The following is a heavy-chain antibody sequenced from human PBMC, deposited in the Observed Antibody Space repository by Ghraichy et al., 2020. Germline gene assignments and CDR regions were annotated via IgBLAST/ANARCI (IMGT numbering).Heavy chain of an antibody. CDR3: ARGEDGSPDY. CDR1: GFTFSSYA. CDR2: ISGSGGST. Sequence: GSLRLSCAASGFTFSSYAMSWVRQAPGKGLEWVSPISGSGGSTYYADSVKGRFTISRDNSKNTLFLQMNNLSPEDTGMYYCARGEDGSPDYWGQGTLVIVSS. V-gene: IGHV3-23*01. D-gene: IGHD5-24*01. J-gene: IGHJ4*02.